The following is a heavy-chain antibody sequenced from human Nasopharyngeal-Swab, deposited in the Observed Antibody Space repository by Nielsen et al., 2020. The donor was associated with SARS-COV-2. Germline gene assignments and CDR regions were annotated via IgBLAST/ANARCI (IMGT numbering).Heavy chain of an antibody. CDR3: VRPEGVATSFKYYFQYGMDV. CDR1: GYSFTSYW. Sequence: GESLKISCKGSGYSFTSYWIAWVRQMPGKGLDWMGIIYPRDSDTRYSPSFQGQVTISADKSISTAYLQWSSLKASDTAMYYCVRPEGVATSFKYYFQYGMDVWGQGTMVTVPS. V-gene: IGHV5-51*01. D-gene: IGHD5-12*01. CDR2: IYPRDSDT. J-gene: IGHJ6*02.